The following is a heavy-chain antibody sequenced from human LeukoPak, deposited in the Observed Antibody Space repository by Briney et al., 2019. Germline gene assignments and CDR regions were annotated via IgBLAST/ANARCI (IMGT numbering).Heavy chain of an antibody. J-gene: IGHJ3*02. CDR2: IYSGGST. V-gene: IGHV3-53*01. Sequence: PGGSLRLSCAASGFTVSSNYMSWFRQAPGKGLEWVSVIYSGGSTYYADSVKGRFTISRDNSKNTLYLQMNSLRAEDTAVYYCASSSGLYGDWGDAFDIWGQGTMVTVSS. CDR3: ASSSGLYGDWGDAFDI. D-gene: IGHD4-17*01. CDR1: GFTVSSNY.